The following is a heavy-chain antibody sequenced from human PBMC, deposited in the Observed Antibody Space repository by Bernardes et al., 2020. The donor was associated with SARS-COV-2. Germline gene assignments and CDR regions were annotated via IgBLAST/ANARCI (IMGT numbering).Heavy chain of an antibody. CDR2: VYAGGDT. Sequence: GGSLRLSCAASGFPFGDFGMHWVRQAPGRGLEWVSVVYAGGDTYFADSVKGRFTVSRDESENTFYLQMHSLKGEDTAVYYCARDSRGRGLGRYYFDLWGQGTLVTVSS. CDR3: ARDSRGRGLGRYYFDL. V-gene: IGHV3-53*01. J-gene: IGHJ4*02. D-gene: IGHD3-10*01. CDR1: GFPFGDFG.